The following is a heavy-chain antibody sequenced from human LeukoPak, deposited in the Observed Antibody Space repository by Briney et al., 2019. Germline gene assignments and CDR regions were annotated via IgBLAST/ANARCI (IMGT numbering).Heavy chain of an antibody. D-gene: IGHD1-26*01. CDR1: GGSFSGYY. J-gene: IGHJ4*02. CDR3: ARHLSGSYSFDY. V-gene: IGHV4-34*12. CDR2: IFYSGST. Sequence: SETLSLTCAVYGGSFSGYYWSWVRQPPGKGLEWIGQIFYSGSTNYNPSHKSRVTLSLDTSKNHFSLKLSSVTAADTAVYYCARHLSGSYSFDYWGQGTLVTVSS.